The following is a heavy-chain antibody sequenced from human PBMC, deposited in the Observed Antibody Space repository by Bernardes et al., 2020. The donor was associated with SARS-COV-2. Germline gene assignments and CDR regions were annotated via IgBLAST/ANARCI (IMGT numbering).Heavy chain of an antibody. V-gene: IGHV4-39*01. CDR3: VGSSCGIDCYIGGLRSWDYGMDI. CDR2: MYNSGIT. Sequence: SETLSLTCTVSGASLSSTSYYWGWLLQPPGKGLEWIGSMYNSGITFHNPSLKSRASISMDTSKNQVSLRLNSMTAADTAVYYCVGSSCGIDCYIGGLRSWDYGMDIWGQGTTVTVSS. D-gene: IGHD2-21*02. J-gene: IGHJ6*02. CDR1: GASLSSTSYY.